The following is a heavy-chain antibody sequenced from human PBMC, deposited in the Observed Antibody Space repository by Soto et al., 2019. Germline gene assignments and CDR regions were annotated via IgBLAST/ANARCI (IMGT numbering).Heavy chain of an antibody. J-gene: IGHJ4*02. CDR2: INAGGFNT. V-gene: IGHV3-23*01. D-gene: IGHD2-2*01. CDR3: AKKTGAPVAPGFDY. Sequence: GGSLRLSCAASGFTFINYAMSWVRQAPEKGLEWVSGINAGGFNTYYADSVKGRFTISRDNSRNTLYLQVNSLRAEDTAVYYCAKKTGAPVAPGFDYWGQGTLVTVSS. CDR1: GFTFINYA.